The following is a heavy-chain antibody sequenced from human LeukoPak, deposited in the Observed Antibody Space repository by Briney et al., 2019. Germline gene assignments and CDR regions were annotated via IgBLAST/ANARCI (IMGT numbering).Heavy chain of an antibody. Sequence: TGGSLRLSCAASGFIFSSYWMYWVRQAPGKGLVWVSRINSDGSSTSYADSVKGRFTISRDNAKNTLFLQMNSLRAEDTAVYYCARGGYIYAFDPWGQGTLVTVYS. J-gene: IGHJ5*02. CDR2: INSDGSST. V-gene: IGHV3-74*01. CDR3: ARGGYIYAFDP. D-gene: IGHD5-18*01. CDR1: GFIFSSYW.